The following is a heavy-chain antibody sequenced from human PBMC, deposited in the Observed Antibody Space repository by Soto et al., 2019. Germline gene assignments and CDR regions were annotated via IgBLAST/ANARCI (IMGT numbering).Heavy chain of an antibody. CDR3: VRARATDSRPDY. CDR2: ISSSSSYI. V-gene: IGHV3-21*01. D-gene: IGHD3-22*01. CDR1: GFTFSLYS. J-gene: IGHJ4*02. Sequence: GGSLRLSCAASGFTFSLYSMIWVRQAPGKGLEWVSSISSSSSYIYYADSMKGRFTLSSDNAQNSLYLQMNSLRVDDTAVYYCVRARATDSRPDYWGQGTLVTVSS.